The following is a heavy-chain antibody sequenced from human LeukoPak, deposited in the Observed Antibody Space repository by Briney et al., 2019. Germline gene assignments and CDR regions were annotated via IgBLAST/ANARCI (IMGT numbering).Heavy chain of an antibody. V-gene: IGHV3-23*01. J-gene: IGHJ4*02. Sequence: PGGSLRLSCAASGFTFSDYYMSWIRQAPGKGLEWVSAISGSGGSTYYADSVKGRFTISRDNSKNTLYLQMNSLRAEDTAVYYCAKGAVGTIFGVVTRMYYFDYWGQGTLVSVSS. CDR1: GFTFSDYY. D-gene: IGHD3-3*01. CDR2: ISGSGGST. CDR3: AKGAVGTIFGVVTRMYYFDY.